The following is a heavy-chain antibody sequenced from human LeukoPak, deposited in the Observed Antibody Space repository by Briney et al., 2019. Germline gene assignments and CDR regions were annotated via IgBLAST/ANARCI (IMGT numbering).Heavy chain of an antibody. CDR2: INSDGSSI. Sequence: GGSLRLSCAASGLTISSYWMHWVRQAPGKGLVWVSRINSDGSSISYADAVKGRFTISRDNAKNTLYLQMNSLRAEDTAVYYCARRAYSGGYFYFDYWGQGTLVTVSS. J-gene: IGHJ4*02. CDR3: ARRAYSGGYFYFDY. V-gene: IGHV3-74*01. CDR1: GLTISSYW. D-gene: IGHD1-26*01.